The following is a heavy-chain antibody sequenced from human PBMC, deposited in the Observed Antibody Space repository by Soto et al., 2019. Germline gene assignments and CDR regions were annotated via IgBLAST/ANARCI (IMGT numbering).Heavy chain of an antibody. D-gene: IGHD3-3*01. V-gene: IGHV3-30*18. CDR2: ISYDTSNR. J-gene: IGHJ4*02. Sequence: PGGSLRLSCAASGFTFGTYGMHWVRQAPGKGLEWVAVISYDTSNRYYGDSVRGRFTISRDNFKNTLYLQMNSMRAEDTALYYCAKDGRVDYYDFWSGQGSYFDYWGQGT. CDR3: AKDGRVDYYDFWSGQGSYFDY. CDR1: GFTFGTYG.